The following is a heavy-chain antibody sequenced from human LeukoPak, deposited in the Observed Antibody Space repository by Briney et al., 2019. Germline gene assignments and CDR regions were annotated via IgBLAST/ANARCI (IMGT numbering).Heavy chain of an antibody. J-gene: IGHJ4*02. V-gene: IGHV3-43*01. CDR2: ISWDGGST. Sequence: GGSLRLSCAASGFTFDDYTMHWVRQAPGKGLEWVSLISWDGGSTYYADSVKGRFTISRDNSKNSLYLQMNSLRAEDTAVYYCARDYGGSSPFDYWGQGTLVTVSS. CDR3: ARDYGGSSPFDY. D-gene: IGHD4-23*01. CDR1: GFTFDDYT.